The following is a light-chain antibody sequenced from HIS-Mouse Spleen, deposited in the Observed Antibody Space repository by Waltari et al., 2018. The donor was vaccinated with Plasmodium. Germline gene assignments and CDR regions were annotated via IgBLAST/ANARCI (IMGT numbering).Light chain of an antibody. CDR3: QQYYSYPFT. J-gene: IGKJ3*01. CDR1: QGIHSY. Sequence: RMTHSTLSFSASTGDRDNITSRASQGIHSYLAWYQQKPGNAPKLLIYAASTLQSGVPARFSGSGSGTDFTLTISCLQSEDFATYYCQQYYSYPFTFGPGTKVEIK. CDR2: AAS. V-gene: IGKV1-8*01.